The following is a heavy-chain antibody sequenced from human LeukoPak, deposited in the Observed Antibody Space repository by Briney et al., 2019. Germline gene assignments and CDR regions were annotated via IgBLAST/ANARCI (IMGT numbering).Heavy chain of an antibody. CDR2: IYHSGST. D-gene: IGHD5-18*01. Sequence: GSLRLSCAASGFTFSSYAMSWVRQPPGKGLEWIGEIYHSGSTNYNPSLKSRVTISVDKSKNQFSLKLSSVTAADTAVYYCARDDRDTAIPMDVWGQGTTVTVSS. J-gene: IGHJ6*02. CDR3: ARDDRDTAIPMDV. V-gene: IGHV4-4*02. CDR1: GFTFSSYAM.